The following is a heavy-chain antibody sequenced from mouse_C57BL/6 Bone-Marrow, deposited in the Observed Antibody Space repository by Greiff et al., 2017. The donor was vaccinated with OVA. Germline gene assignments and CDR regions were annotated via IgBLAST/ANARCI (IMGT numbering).Heavy chain of an antibody. V-gene: IGHV1-64*01. D-gene: IGHD6-1*01. J-gene: IGHJ3*01. CDR2: IHPNSGST. Sequence: QVHVKQPGAELVKPGASVKLSCKDSGYTFTSYWMHWVKQRPGQGLEWIGMIHPNSGSTNYNEKFKSKATLTVDKSSSTAYMQLSSLTSEDSAVYYCARVLSWFAYWGQGTLVTVSA. CDR1: GYTFTSYW. CDR3: ARVLSWFAY.